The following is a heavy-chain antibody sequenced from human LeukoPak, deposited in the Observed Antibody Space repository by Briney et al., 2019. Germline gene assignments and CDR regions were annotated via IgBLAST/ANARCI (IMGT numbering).Heavy chain of an antibody. D-gene: IGHD2-2*01. CDR2: ISWNSGSI. CDR3: AKGVVPAATGRLNWFDP. Sequence: GGSLRLSCAASGFTFDDYAMHWVRQAPGKGLEWVSGISWNSGSIGYADSVKGRFTISRDNAKNSLYLQMNSLRAEDTALYYCAKGVVPAATGRLNWFDPWGQGTLVTVSS. V-gene: IGHV3-9*01. J-gene: IGHJ5*02. CDR1: GFTFDDYA.